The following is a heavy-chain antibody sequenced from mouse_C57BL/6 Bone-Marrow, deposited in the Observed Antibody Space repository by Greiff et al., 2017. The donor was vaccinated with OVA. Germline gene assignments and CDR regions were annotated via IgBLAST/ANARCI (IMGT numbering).Heavy chain of an antibody. D-gene: IGHD2-4*01. CDR1: GYTFTSYW. V-gene: IGHV1-64*01. CDR2: IHPNSGST. Sequence: VQLQQPGAELVKPGASVKLSCKASGYTFTSYWMHWVKQRPGQGLEWIGMIHPNSGSTNYNEKFKSKATLTVDKSSSTAYMQLSSLTSEDSAVYYCARSSLYYDYDGPWFAYWGQGTLVTVSA. CDR3: ARSSLYYDYDGPWFAY. J-gene: IGHJ3*01.